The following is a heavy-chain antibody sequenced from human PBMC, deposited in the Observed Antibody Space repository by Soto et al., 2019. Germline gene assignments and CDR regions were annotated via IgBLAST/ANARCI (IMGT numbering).Heavy chain of an antibody. CDR1: GFTFSSYA. D-gene: IGHD3-22*01. J-gene: IGHJ6*02. V-gene: IGHV3-30-3*01. Sequence: PGGSLRLSCAASGFTFSSYAMHWVRQAPGKGLEWVAVISYDGSNKYYADAVKGRFTISRDNSKNTLYLQMNSLRAEDTAVFYCARDHITMIVVVQQKYYYYYGMDVWGQGTTLTVYS. CDR3: ARDHITMIVVVQQKYYYYYGMDV. CDR2: ISYDGSNK.